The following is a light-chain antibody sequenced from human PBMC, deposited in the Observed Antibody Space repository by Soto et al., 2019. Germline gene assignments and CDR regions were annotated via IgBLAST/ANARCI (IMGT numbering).Light chain of an antibody. J-gene: IGLJ7*01. V-gene: IGLV7-46*01. Sequence: QTVVTQEPSLTVSPGGTVTLTCGSSTGAVTSGHYPFWFQRKPGQAPRTLIYDTTNRHSWTPARFSGSLLGGKAALTLSGAQPEGEADYFCLLAYAGPWVFGGGTQLTVL. CDR1: TGAVTSGHY. CDR3: LLAYAGPWV. CDR2: DTT.